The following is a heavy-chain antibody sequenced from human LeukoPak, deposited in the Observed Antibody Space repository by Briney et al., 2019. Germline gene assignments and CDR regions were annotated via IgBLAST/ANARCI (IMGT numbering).Heavy chain of an antibody. J-gene: IGHJ4*02. Sequence: GGSLRLSCAASGFTFSGSAMHWVRQASGKGLEWVGRIRSRANSYATAYAASVKGRFTISRDDSKNTAYLQMNSLKTEDTAVYYCTRQGATNDYWGQGTLVTVSS. V-gene: IGHV3-73*01. CDR3: TRQGATNDY. CDR2: IRSRANSYAT. CDR1: GFTFSGSA. D-gene: IGHD1-26*01.